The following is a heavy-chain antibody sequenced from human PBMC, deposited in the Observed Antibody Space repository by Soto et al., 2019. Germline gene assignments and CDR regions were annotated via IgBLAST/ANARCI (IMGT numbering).Heavy chain of an antibody. CDR3: AKLWFGELAPVDY. V-gene: IGHV3-23*01. D-gene: IGHD3-10*01. Sequence: GGSLRLSCAASGFTFSSYAMSWVRQAPGKGLEWVSAIGGSGGTTYYADSVKGRFTISRDNSKSTLNLQMNGLRGEDTALYYCAKLWFGELAPVDYWGQGTLVTVSS. J-gene: IGHJ4*02. CDR1: GFTFSSYA. CDR2: IGGSGGTT.